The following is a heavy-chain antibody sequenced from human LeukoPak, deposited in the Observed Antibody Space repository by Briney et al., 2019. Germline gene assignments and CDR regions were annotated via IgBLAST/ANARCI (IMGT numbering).Heavy chain of an antibody. CDR2: INPNSGGT. CDR1: GYTFTAYY. Sequence: GASVKVSCKASGYTFTAYYIHWVRQAPGQGLELMGWINPNSGGTNYAQKFQGRVTLTRDTSITTAYMELNRLRSDDTAVYYCAKARGLYCSSTSCYDCDVWGKGTTVTVSS. V-gene: IGHV1-2*02. D-gene: IGHD2-2*01. CDR3: AKARGLYCSSTSCYDCDV. J-gene: IGHJ6*04.